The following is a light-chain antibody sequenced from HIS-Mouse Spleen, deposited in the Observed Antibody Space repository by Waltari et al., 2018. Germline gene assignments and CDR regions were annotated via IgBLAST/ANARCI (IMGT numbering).Light chain of an antibody. V-gene: IGLV2-23*03. J-gene: IGLJ3*02. Sequence: QSALTQPASVSGSPGQSITLSCTGTSSDVGSHNLFSWYQQHPGKAPKLMIYEGSKRPSGVSNRFSGSKSGNTASLTISGLLAEDEADYYCCSYAGSSTFRVFGGGTKLTVL. CDR1: SSDVGSHNL. CDR3: CSYAGSSTFRV. CDR2: EGS.